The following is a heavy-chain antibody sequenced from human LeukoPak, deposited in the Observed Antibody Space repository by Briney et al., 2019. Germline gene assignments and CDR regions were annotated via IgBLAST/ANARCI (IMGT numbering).Heavy chain of an antibody. CDR2: ISYDGSNK. CDR1: GFTFSSYG. J-gene: IGHJ4*02. D-gene: IGHD1-26*01. V-gene: IGHV3-30*18. Sequence: GGPLRLSCAASGFTFSSYGMHWVRQAPGKGLEGVAFISYDGSNKYYADSVKGRFTISRDNFKNTLYLQMNSLRAEDTAVYYCAKVRPGAAIDYWGQGTLVTVSS. CDR3: AKVRPGAAIDY.